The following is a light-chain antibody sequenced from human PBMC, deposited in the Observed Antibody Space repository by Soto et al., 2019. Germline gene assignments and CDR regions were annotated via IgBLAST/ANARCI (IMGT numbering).Light chain of an antibody. CDR1: QSVTYDQ. Sequence: EILLTQSPDTLSLSPGERATLSCRASQSVTYDQLAWYRQTPGQAPRLLIYGASGRAAGIPDRFSGSGSGTDFTLTISRLEPEDFVVYHCQQYGDLPPTFGQGTKVDIK. J-gene: IGKJ1*01. CDR3: QQYGDLPPT. V-gene: IGKV3-20*01. CDR2: GAS.